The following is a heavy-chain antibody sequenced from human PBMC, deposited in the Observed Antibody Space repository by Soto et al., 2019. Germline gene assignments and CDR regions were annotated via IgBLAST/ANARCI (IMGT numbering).Heavy chain of an antibody. Sequence: KGLVWVSRIKTDGSGTYYADSVKGRLTISRDNAKNTLYLQMNSLRVEDTAVYYFFFQAEDGIRDTVPVSAFLRNRSSDL. CDR2: IKTDGSGT. CDR3: FFQAEDGIRDTVPVSAFLRNRSSDL. D-gene: IGHD1-1*01. V-gene: IGHV3-74*01. J-gene: IGHJ2*01.